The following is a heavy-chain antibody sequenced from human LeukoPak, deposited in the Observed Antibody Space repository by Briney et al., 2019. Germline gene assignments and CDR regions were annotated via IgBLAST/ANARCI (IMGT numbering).Heavy chain of an antibody. V-gene: IGHV1-24*01. J-gene: IGHJ4*02. CDR3: ARDRSVWSGIAAAGPDY. CDR2: FDPEDGET. Sequence: ASVKVSCEVSGYTLTELSMHWVRQAPGKGLEWMGGFDPEDGETIYAQKFQGRVTMTEDTSTDTAYMELSSLRSDDTAVYYCARDRSVWSGIAAAGPDYWGQGTLVTVSS. CDR1: GYTLTELS. D-gene: IGHD6-13*01.